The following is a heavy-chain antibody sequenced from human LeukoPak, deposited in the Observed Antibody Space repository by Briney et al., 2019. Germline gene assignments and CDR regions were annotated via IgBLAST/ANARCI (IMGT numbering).Heavy chain of an antibody. CDR3: ATSTYSSSPS. CDR1: GFTFMNYW. CDR2: INEDGSKK. Sequence: PGGSLRLSCAVSGFTFMNYWMIWVRQAPGKGLEWVANINEDGSKKYYVGSVEGRFTISRDDAKNSLFLQMNSLRDEDTGVYYCATSTYSSSPSWGQGTRVSVSS. J-gene: IGHJ5*02. V-gene: IGHV3-7*01. D-gene: IGHD6-6*01.